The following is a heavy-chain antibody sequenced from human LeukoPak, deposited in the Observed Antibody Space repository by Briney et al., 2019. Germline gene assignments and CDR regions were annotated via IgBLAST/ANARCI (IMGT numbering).Heavy chain of an antibody. V-gene: IGHV4-59*01. CDR3: ARDQGYTYGGGYYFDY. Sequence: SETLSLTCTVSGGSISTYDWSWIRQPPGKGLEWIGYIYYSGSTNYNPSLKSRVTISVDTSKNRFFLKLSSVTAADTAVYYCARDQGYTYGGGYYFDYWGQGTLVTVSA. CDR1: GGSISTYD. J-gene: IGHJ4*02. CDR2: IYYSGST. D-gene: IGHD5-18*01.